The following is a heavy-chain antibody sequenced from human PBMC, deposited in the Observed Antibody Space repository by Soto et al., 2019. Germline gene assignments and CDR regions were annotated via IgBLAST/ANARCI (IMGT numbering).Heavy chain of an antibody. J-gene: IGHJ6*03. CDR2: INHSGST. Sequence: SETLSLTCAVYGGSFSGYYWSWIRQPPGKGLEWIGEINHSGSTNYNPSLKSRVTISVDTSKNQFSLKLSSVTAADTAVYYWARSPMLRYMVVWGKGTTGTVA. V-gene: IGHV4-34*01. CDR1: GGSFSGYY. CDR3: ARSPMLRYMVV. D-gene: IGHD3-16*01.